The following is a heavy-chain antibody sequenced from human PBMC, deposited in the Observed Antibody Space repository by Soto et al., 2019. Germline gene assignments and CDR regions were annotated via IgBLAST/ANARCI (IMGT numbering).Heavy chain of an antibody. D-gene: IGHD5-12*01. CDR1: GYTFTSYG. Sequence: QVQLVQSGAEVKTPGASVKVSCKASGYTFTSYGISWVRQAPGQGLEWMGWISAYNGNTNYAQKLQGRVTMTTDTSTSTAYMELRSLRSDDTAVYYCARSPEGWYSGYYGYYYYMDVWGKGTTVTVSS. V-gene: IGHV1-18*01. J-gene: IGHJ6*03. CDR2: ISAYNGNT. CDR3: ARSPEGWYSGYYGYYYYMDV.